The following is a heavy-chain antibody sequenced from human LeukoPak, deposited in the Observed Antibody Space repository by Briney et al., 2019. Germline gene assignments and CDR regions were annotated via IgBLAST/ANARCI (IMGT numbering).Heavy chain of an antibody. CDR1: GGSISSYY. CDR2: VYYSGRT. CDR3: ARTFSESYYYYGMDV. J-gene: IGHJ6*02. D-gene: IGHD1-26*01. Sequence: SETLSLTCTVYGGSISSYYWSWIRQPPGKGLEWIGYVYYSGRTNYNPSLKSRVTISVDTSKNQFSLKLSSVTAADTAVYYCARTFSESYYYYGMDVGGQGTTVSVSS. V-gene: IGHV4-59*12.